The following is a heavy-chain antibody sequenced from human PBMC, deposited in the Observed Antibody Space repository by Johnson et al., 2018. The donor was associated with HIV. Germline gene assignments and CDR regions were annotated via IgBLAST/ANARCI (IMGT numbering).Heavy chain of an antibody. CDR3: ARGFVRISMILVADAFDL. CDR2: IDWNGGST. Sequence: VQLVESGGRVVRRGGSLRLSCAASGFTFDDYGMIWVRQGPGKGLEWVSGIDWNGGSTGYADSVKGRFTISRDNTKNSLHLQMNSLRGEDTALYYCARGFVRISMILVADAFDLWGQGTMVTVSS. V-gene: IGHV3-20*04. D-gene: IGHD3-22*01. J-gene: IGHJ3*01. CDR1: GFTFDDYG.